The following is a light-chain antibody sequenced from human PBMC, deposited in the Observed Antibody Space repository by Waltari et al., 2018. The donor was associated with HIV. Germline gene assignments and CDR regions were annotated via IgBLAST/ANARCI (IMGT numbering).Light chain of an antibody. CDR2: GAS. CDR3: QQYGSSPQT. CDR1: QSVSSSY. Sequence: LSPGERATLSCRASQSVSSSYLAWYQQKPGQAPRLLIYGASSRATGIPDRFSGSGSGTDFTLTISRLEPEDFAVYYCQQYGSSPQTFGQGTKLEIK. J-gene: IGKJ2*01. V-gene: IGKV3-20*01.